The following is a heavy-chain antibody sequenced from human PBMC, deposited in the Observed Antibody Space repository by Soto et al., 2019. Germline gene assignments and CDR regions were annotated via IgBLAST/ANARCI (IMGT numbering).Heavy chain of an antibody. Sequence: PGGSLRLSCAASGFTFSSYSMNWVRQAPGKGLEWVSYISSSSSTIYYADSVKGRFTISRDNAKNSLYLQMNSLRDEDTAVYYCARDRYSSSWYGGDNWFDPWGQGTLVTVSS. J-gene: IGHJ5*02. V-gene: IGHV3-48*02. CDR2: ISSSSSTI. CDR3: ARDRYSSSWYGGDNWFDP. D-gene: IGHD6-13*01. CDR1: GFTFSSYS.